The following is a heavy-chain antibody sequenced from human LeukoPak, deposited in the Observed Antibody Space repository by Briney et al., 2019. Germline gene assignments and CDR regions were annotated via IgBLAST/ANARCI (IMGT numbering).Heavy chain of an antibody. D-gene: IGHD1-26*01. J-gene: IGHJ5*02. CDR1: GGSINSYY. CDR3: ARHVIYSGGYSYWFDP. CDR2: IYSSGDI. V-gene: IGHV4-59*08. Sequence: SETLSLTCTVSGGSINSYYWSWIRQPPGKGLEWIAFIYSSGDINYNPSLRSRASISLDTSKNLCSLRLSSVTAADTAVYYCARHVIYSGGYSYWFDPWGLGTLVTVSS.